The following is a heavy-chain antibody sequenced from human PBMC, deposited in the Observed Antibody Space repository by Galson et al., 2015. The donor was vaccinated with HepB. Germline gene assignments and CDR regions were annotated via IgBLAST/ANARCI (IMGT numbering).Heavy chain of an antibody. V-gene: IGHV1-69*13. CDR3: ARGTTKSLHY. Sequence: SVKVSCKASGGTVNSYAISWVRQAPGQGLEWMGGIIPIFGSTHLAQRFQGRVTITAGESPSTAYTELSNLGSGDTAIYYCARGTTKSLHYWGQGTLVTVSS. CDR2: IIPIFGST. CDR1: GGTVNSYA. D-gene: IGHD2/OR15-2a*01. J-gene: IGHJ4*02.